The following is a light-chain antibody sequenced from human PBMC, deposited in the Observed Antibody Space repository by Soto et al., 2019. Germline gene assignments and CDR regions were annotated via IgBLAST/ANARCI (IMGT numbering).Light chain of an antibody. Sequence: QSALTQPAFVSASPGQSITIYCTGTSSDVGGYNYVSWYQQHPGKAPKLMIYEVSNRPSGVSGRFFGSKSGNTASLTISGLQAEDEADYYCCSYAGSSTLVFGGGTKLTVL. CDR1: SSDVGGYNY. J-gene: IGLJ2*01. CDR2: EVS. CDR3: CSYAGSSTLV. V-gene: IGLV2-23*02.